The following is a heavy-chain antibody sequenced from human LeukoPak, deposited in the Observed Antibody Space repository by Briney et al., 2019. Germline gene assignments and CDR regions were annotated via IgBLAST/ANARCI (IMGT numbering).Heavy chain of an antibody. V-gene: IGHV4-59*01. D-gene: IGHD3-16*01. J-gene: IGHJ4*02. CDR3: ARYLRQPGTFYLDH. CDR1: GASISSDY. Sequence: PSETLSLTCTVSGASISSDYWTWIREPPGMGLEWIGYIYYSGRTNYNPSLKSRVTMSVDTSRNQFSLELPSVTAADSAVYYCARYLRQPGTFYLDHWGQGTLVTVSS. CDR2: IYYSGRT.